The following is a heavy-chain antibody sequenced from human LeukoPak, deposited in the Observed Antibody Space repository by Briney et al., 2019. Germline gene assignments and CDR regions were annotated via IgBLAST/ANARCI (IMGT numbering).Heavy chain of an antibody. J-gene: IGHJ6*03. Sequence: ASVKVSCKASGGTFSSYAISWVRQAPGQGLEWMGGIIPIFGTANYAQKFQGRVTITTDESTSTAYMELSSLRSEDTAVYYCARGYSYGSPPYYYYMDVWGKGTTVTVSS. CDR3: ARGYSYGSPPYYYYMDV. CDR1: GGTFSSYA. D-gene: IGHD5-18*01. V-gene: IGHV1-69*05. CDR2: IIPIFGTA.